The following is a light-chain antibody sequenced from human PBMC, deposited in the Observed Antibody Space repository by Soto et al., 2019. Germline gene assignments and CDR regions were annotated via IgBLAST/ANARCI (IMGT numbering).Light chain of an antibody. J-gene: IGKJ4*01. CDR1: QDISNY. CDR2: DAS. Sequence: DIQMTQSPSSLSASVGDRVTITCQATQDISNYLNWYQQKPGKAPKLLIYDASNLEIGVPSRFSGSGSGTAFTFTISSLQPEDIATYYCQQYDNLLTFGGGTKVEIK. V-gene: IGKV1-33*01. CDR3: QQYDNLLT.